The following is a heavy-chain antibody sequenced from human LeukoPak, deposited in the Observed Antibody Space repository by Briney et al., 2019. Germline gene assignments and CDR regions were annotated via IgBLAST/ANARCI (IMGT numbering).Heavy chain of an antibody. CDR3: ARAYSDDEWLGNWFDP. J-gene: IGHJ5*02. CDR2: IYYSGST. V-gene: IGHV4-59*01. CDR1: GGSISSYY. D-gene: IGHD6-19*01. Sequence: PSETLSLTCTVSGGSISSYYWSWIRQPPGKGLEWIGYIYYSGSTNYNPSLKSRVTISVDTSKNQFSLKLSSVTAADTAVYYCARAYSDDEWLGNWFDPWGQGTLVTVSS.